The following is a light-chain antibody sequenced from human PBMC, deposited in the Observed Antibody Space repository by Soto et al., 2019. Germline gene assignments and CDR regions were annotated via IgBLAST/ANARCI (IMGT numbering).Light chain of an antibody. CDR1: SSNIGTNA. V-gene: IGLV1-44*01. CDR3: AAWDDSLNGYV. Sequence: VLTQPPSASGTPGQRVTISCSGGSSNIGTNAVNWYQQLPGTAPKLLIYNNNQRPSRVPDRFSGSKSGTSASLAISGLQSEDEAHYYCAAWDDSLNGYVFGTGTKVTVL. J-gene: IGLJ1*01. CDR2: NNN.